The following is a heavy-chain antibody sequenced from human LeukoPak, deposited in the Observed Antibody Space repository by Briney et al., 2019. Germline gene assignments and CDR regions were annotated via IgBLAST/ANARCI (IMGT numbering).Heavy chain of an antibody. Sequence: GGSLRLSCAVSAFTFSTYNMNWVRQAPGKGLEWVSYISSTSSTICYADSVKGRFTISRDNAKNSLYLQMNSLRAEDTAVYYCAGSGNIAARYYYYMDVWGKGTTVTVSS. CDR2: ISSTSSTI. V-gene: IGHV3-48*01. CDR3: AGSGNIAARYYYYMDV. CDR1: AFTFSTYN. D-gene: IGHD6-6*01. J-gene: IGHJ6*03.